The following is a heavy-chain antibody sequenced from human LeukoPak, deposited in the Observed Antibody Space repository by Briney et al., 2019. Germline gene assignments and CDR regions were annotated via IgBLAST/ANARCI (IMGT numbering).Heavy chain of an antibody. CDR3: AKDPYDFWSGYRIDY. V-gene: IGHV3-30*18. CDR2: ISYDGSNK. D-gene: IGHD3-3*01. Sequence: GGSLRLSCAASGFTFSSYGMHGVRQAPAKGVEWVGVISYDGSNKYYADSVKGRFTISRDNSKNTLYLQMNSLRAEDTAVYYCAKDPYDFWSGYRIDYWGQGTLVTVSS. CDR1: GFTFSSYG. J-gene: IGHJ4*02.